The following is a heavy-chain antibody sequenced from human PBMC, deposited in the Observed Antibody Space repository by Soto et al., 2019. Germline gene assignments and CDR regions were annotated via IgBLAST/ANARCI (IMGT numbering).Heavy chain of an antibody. J-gene: IGHJ1*01. CDR2: IIPVFGRP. CDR3: AREASGYDF. Sequence: ASVKVSFKASGGTFSSFGIGWVRQAPGQGLEWMGGIIPVFGRPNYAQRFRGRLTITADESTNTSYMELIDLTSEDTAVYYCAREASGYDFWGQGTQVTVSS. D-gene: IGHD5-12*01. CDR1: GGTFSSFG. V-gene: IGHV1-69*13.